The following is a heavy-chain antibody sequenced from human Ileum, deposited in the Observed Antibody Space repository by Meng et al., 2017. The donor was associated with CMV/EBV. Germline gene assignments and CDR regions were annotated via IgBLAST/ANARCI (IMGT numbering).Heavy chain of an antibody. J-gene: IGHJ4*02. CDR3: ARLTSTWAFDY. Sequence: CAPSGFTFSSFGMTWVRQAPGKGLEWVAVIWYDGREKYYADSVKGRFTISRDNSKNMLDLQMNSLRAEDTAVYYCARLTSTWAFDYWGQGTLVTVSS. D-gene: IGHD3-9*01. V-gene: IGHV3-33*01. CDR1: GFTFSSFG. CDR2: IWYDGREK.